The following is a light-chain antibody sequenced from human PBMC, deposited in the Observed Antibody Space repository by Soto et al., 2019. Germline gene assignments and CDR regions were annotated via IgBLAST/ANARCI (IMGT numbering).Light chain of an antibody. V-gene: IGKV3-11*01. CDR2: DAS. CDR1: QSVSNY. Sequence: EIVLTQSPATLSLSPGXRATLSCRASQSVSNYLVWYQQKPGQAPRLLIYDASNRATGIPARFSGSGSGTDFTLTISSLEPEDFAVYYCQQRSNWPPLTFGGGTKVDIK. J-gene: IGKJ4*01. CDR3: QQRSNWPPLT.